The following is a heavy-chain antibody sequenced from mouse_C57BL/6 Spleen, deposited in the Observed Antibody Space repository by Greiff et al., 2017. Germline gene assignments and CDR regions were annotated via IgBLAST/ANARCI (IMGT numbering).Heavy chain of an antibody. V-gene: IGHV2-2*01. CDR2: IWSGGGT. CDR3: ASYGNYVGYAMGY. D-gene: IGHD2-1*01. J-gene: IGHJ4*01. CDR1: GFSLTSYG. Sequence: QVQLQQSGPGLVQPSQSLSITCTVSGFSLTSYGVHWVRQSPGKGLEWLGVIWSGGGTDYNAAFISRLSISKDNSKSQVFFKMNSLQADDTAIYYCASYGNYVGYAMGYWGQGTSVTVSS.